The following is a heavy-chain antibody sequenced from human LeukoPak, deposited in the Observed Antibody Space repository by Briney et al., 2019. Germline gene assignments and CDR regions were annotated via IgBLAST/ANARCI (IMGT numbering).Heavy chain of an antibody. Sequence: ASVKVSCKASGYTFTGYYMHWVRQAPGQGLEWMGWIIPIFGTANYAQKFQGRVTITADESTSTAYMELSSLRSEDTAVYYCARDLGIVGATGYRPFDYWGQGTLVTVSS. CDR3: ARDLGIVGATGYRPFDY. D-gene: IGHD1-26*01. J-gene: IGHJ4*02. V-gene: IGHV1-69*13. CDR1: GYTFTGYY. CDR2: IIPIFGTA.